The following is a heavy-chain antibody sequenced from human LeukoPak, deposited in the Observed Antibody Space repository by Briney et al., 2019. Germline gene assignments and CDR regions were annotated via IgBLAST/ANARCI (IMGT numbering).Heavy chain of an antibody. D-gene: IGHD4-17*01. V-gene: IGHV3-21*01. CDR1: EFTFSHYT. J-gene: IGHJ1*01. Sequence: GGSLRLSCEASEFTFSHYTMNWIRQAPGKGLEWVSSISGSTTYKYYADSVKGRFTISRDNAKNSLYLQMNSLRAEDTAVYYCAKENYGDSTGGRFQHWGQGTLVTVSS. CDR2: ISGSTTYK. CDR3: AKENYGDSTGGRFQH.